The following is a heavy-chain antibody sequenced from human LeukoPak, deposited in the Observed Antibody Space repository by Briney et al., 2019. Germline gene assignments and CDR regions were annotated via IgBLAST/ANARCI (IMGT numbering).Heavy chain of an antibody. J-gene: IGHJ1*01. V-gene: IGHV4-59*01. D-gene: IGHD2-2*02. CDR3: ATVEGYCTSTSCYRAYFQH. CDR2: IYYSGST. Sequence: SETLSLTCTVSGGSISNYYWNWIRQPPGKGLEWIGYIYYSGSTNYNPSLKSRVTISVDTSKNQFSLKLSSVTAADTAVYYCATVEGYCTSTSCYRAYFQHRGQGTLVTVSS. CDR1: GGSISNYY.